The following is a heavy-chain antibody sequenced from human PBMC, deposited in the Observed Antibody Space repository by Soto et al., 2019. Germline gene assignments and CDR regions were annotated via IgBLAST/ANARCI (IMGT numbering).Heavy chain of an antibody. CDR2: IYSGGST. V-gene: IGHV3-53*01. J-gene: IGHJ3*02. CDR1: GFTVSSNY. D-gene: IGHD3-22*01. CDR3: ARDTDSSGPVGAFDI. Sequence: EVQLVESGGGLIQPGGSLRLSCAASGFTVSSNYMSWVRQAPGKGLEWVSVIYSGGSTYYADSVKGRFTISRDNSKNTLYLPMNSLRAEDTAVYYCARDTDSSGPVGAFDIWGQGTMVTVSS.